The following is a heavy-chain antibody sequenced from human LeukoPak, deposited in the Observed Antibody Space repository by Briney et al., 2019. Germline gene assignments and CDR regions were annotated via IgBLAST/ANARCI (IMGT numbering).Heavy chain of an antibody. CDR3: ARRGPLTMIVVHGAFDI. CDR2: ISYSGSP. CDR1: GDSISSSGHW. J-gene: IGHJ3*02. Sequence: SETLSLTCTVSGDSISSSGHWWGWIRQPPGEGLEWIGSISYSGSPSYKPSLKSRVTISVDTSKNQFSLKLSSVTAADTAVYYCARRGPLTMIVVHGAFDIWGQGTMVTVSS. D-gene: IGHD3-22*01. V-gene: IGHV4-39*01.